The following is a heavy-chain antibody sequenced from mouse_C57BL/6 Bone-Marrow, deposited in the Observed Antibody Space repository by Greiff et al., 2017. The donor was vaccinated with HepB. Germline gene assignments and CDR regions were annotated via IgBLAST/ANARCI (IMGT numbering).Heavy chain of an antibody. J-gene: IGHJ3*01. Sequence: EVQLQQSGPELVKPGASVKISCKASGYTFTDYYMNWVKQSHGKSLEWIGDINPNNGGTSYNQKFKGKATLTVDKSSSTAYMELRSLTSEDSAVYYCARWGYPRRFAYWGQGTLVTVSA. CDR1: GYTFTDYY. CDR3: ARWGYPRRFAY. D-gene: IGHD2-14*01. CDR2: INPNNGGT. V-gene: IGHV1-26*01.